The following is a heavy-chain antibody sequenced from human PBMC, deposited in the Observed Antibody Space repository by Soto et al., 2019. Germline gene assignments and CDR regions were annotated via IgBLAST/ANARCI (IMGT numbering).Heavy chain of an antibody. CDR1: GFTFSSYG. CDR2: IWYDGSNK. CDR3: ARGDSSSWANFDY. V-gene: IGHV3-33*08. D-gene: IGHD6-13*01. J-gene: IGHJ4*02. Sequence: GGSLRLSCAASGFTFSSYGMHWVRQAPGKGLEWVAVIWYDGSNKYYADSVKGRFTISRDNSKNTLYLQMNSLRAEDTAVYDCARGDSSSWANFDYWGQGTLVTVSS.